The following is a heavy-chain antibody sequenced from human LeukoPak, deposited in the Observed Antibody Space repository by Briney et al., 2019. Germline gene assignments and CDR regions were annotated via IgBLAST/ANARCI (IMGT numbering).Heavy chain of an antibody. CDR2: IGTAGDT. J-gene: IGHJ4*02. Sequence: GGSLRLSCAASGFTFSSYDMHWVRQATGKGLEWVSAIGTAGDTYYPGSVKGRFTISRENAKNSLYPQMNSLRAGDTAVYYCARAGLSSSGYPFDYWGQGTLVTVSS. CDR3: ARAGLSSSGYPFDY. D-gene: IGHD3-22*01. CDR1: GFTFSSYD. V-gene: IGHV3-13*01.